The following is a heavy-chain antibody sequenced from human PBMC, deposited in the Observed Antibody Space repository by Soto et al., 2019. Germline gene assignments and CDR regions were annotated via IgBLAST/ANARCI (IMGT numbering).Heavy chain of an antibody. Sequence: PGGSLRLSCAASGFTFSSYSMNWVRQAPGKGLEWVSYISSSSSTIYYADSVKGRFTISRDNAKNSLYLQMNSLRDEDTAVYYCARRPRVAAAAMNRFDPWGQGTLVTVSS. D-gene: IGHD6-13*01. J-gene: IGHJ5*02. V-gene: IGHV3-48*02. CDR3: ARRPRVAAAAMNRFDP. CDR1: GFTFSSYS. CDR2: ISSSSSTI.